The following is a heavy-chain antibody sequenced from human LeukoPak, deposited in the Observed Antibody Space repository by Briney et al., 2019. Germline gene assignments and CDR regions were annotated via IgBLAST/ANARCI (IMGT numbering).Heavy chain of an antibody. V-gene: IGHV5-51*01. CDR3: ARHPSYTSGWPLDY. CDR2: IYCGDSDT. CDR1: GYSFTSHW. J-gene: IGHJ4*02. Sequence: GESLEISCKGSGYSFTSHWIGWVRQMPGKGLEWMGIIYCGDSDTRYSPSFQGQVTISADKSISTAYLQWSSLKASDTAIYYCARHPSYTSGWPLDYWGQGTLVTVSS. D-gene: IGHD6-19*01.